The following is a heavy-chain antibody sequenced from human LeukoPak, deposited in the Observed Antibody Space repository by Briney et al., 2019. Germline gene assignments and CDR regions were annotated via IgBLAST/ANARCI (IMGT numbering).Heavy chain of an antibody. CDR3: ARGGLMVYALGDFDY. CDR2: ISAHNGNT. D-gene: IGHD2-8*01. CDR1: GYTFTSYF. V-gene: IGHV1-18*01. J-gene: IGHJ4*02. Sequence: ASVKVSCKASGYTFTSYFIHWERQGPRQGLEWVGWISAHNGNTNYAQKLQSRVTMTTDTSTSTAYMELRSLRSDDTAVYYCARGGLMVYALGDFDYWGQGTLVTVSS.